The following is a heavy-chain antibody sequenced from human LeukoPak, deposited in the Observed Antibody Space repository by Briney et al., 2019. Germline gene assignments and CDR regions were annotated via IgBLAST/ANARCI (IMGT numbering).Heavy chain of an antibody. D-gene: IGHD2-15*01. CDR3: ARRVVAATYYFDY. CDR1: GGSISSNDYY. V-gene: IGHV4-30-4*01. Sequence: SQTLSLTCTVSGGSISSNDYYWSWIRQPPGKGLEWIGYIYYSGSTYYNPSLKSRVTISVDTSKNQFSLKLNSMTAAGTAVYYCARRVVAATYYFDYWGQGTLVTVSS. CDR2: IYYSGST. J-gene: IGHJ4*02.